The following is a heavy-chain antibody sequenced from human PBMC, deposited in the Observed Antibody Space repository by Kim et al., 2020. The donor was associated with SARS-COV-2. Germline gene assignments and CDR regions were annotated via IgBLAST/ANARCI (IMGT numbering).Heavy chain of an antibody. J-gene: IGHJ6*02. D-gene: IGHD3-10*01. V-gene: IGHV3-30-3*01. Sequence: GGSLRLSCAASGFTFSSCAIHWVRQAPGKGLEWVAVISYDGSNKYYADSVKGRFTISRDNSKNTLYLQMNSLRAEDTALYYCARGPSSRLRGRTYSYYGSDVWGQGTTVTVSS. CDR1: GFTFSSCA. CDR2: ISYDGSNK. CDR3: ARGPSSRLRGRTYSYYGSDV.